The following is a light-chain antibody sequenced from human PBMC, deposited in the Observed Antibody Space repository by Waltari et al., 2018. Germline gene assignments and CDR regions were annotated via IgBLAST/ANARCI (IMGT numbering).Light chain of an antibody. V-gene: IGKV3-20*01. CDR1: QSVSSSY. CDR3: QQYGSSPLIT. J-gene: IGKJ5*01. Sequence: EIVLTQSPGTLSLSPGERATLSCRASQSVSSSYLAWYQQKPGQAPRPLIYGASSRATGIPDRFSGSGSGTDFTLTISRLEPEDFAVYYCQQYGSSPLITFGQGTRLEIK. CDR2: GAS.